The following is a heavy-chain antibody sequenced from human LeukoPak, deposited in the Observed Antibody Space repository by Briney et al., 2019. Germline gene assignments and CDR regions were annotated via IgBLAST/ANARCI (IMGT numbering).Heavy chain of an antibody. D-gene: IGHD3-22*01. Sequence: SQTLSLTCTVSGVSISSGEYYWRWVRQLPGKGLEWVAYMYYSGSTYYNPSLKSRVTMSADTSKNQLSLKLSSVTAADTAVYYCARPYYYDSRIDPWGQGILVTVSS. V-gene: IGHV4-30-4*01. CDR1: GVSISSGEYY. CDR2: MYYSGST. J-gene: IGHJ5*02. CDR3: ARPYYYDSRIDP.